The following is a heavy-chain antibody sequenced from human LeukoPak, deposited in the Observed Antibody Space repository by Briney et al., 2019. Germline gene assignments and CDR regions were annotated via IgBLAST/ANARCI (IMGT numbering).Heavy chain of an antibody. D-gene: IGHD3-3*02. Sequence: SETLSLTCTVSGGSISSGSYYWSWIRQPAGKGLEWIGRIYTSGSTNYNPSLKSRVTISVDTSKNQFSLKLSSVTAADTAVYYCARVGLADAFDIWGQGTMVTVSS. V-gene: IGHV4-61*02. CDR1: GGSISSGSYY. CDR3: ARVGLADAFDI. CDR2: IYTSGST. J-gene: IGHJ3*02.